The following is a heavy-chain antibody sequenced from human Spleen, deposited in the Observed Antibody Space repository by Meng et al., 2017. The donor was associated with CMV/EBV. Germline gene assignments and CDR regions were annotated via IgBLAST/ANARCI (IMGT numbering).Heavy chain of an antibody. V-gene: IGHV3-48*03. CDR3: ATFQRYSSSSYFDS. Sequence: GGSLRLSCAASGFTFSSFEMNWVRQAPGKGLEWVSYISSSGTTIYSADSVKGRFTISRDNAKNSLYLQMNSLRAEDTAVYYCATFQRYSSSSYFDSWGQGTLVTVSS. J-gene: IGHJ4*02. CDR1: GFTFSSFE. CDR2: ISSSGTTI. D-gene: IGHD6-6*01.